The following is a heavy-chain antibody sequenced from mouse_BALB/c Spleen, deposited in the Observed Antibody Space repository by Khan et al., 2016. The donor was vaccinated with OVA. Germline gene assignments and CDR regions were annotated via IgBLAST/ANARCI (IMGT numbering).Heavy chain of an antibody. D-gene: IGHD2-10*01. CDR3: ARPPYFSYVMVY. CDR1: GYTFTNYG. V-gene: IGHV9-3-1*01. J-gene: IGHJ4*01. CDR2: INTYTGEP. Sequence: QIQLAQSGPELKKPGETVKISCKASGYTFTNYGVNWVKQAPGKGLKWMGWINTYTGEPIYADDFKGRFAFSLETSASTAYLQINNLRNEDTATYFCARPPYFSYVMVYWGQGTSVTVSS.